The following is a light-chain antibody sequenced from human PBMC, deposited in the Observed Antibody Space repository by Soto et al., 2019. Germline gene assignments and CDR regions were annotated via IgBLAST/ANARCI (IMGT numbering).Light chain of an antibody. CDR1: QGIGNY. J-gene: IGKJ1*01. Sequence: DIQVTQSPSSLPASVGDRVTITCRASQGIGNYLVWYQQKPGKVPKLLIYGASILQSGVPSRFSGSGSGTYFTLTIRSLQPEDAATYYCQKYDTVPWTFGQGTKVEIK. CDR2: GAS. V-gene: IGKV1-27*01. CDR3: QKYDTVPWT.